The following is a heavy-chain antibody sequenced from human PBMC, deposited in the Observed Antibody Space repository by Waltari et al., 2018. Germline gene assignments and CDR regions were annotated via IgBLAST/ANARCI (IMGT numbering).Heavy chain of an antibody. D-gene: IGHD2-15*01. J-gene: IGHJ5*02. CDR2: IYYSGST. V-gene: IGHV4-39*01. Sequence: GWIRQPPGKGLEWIGSIYYSGSTYYNPSLKSRVTISVDTSKNQFSLKLSSVTAADTAVYYCAKIVVVVAAEWFDPWGQGTLVTVSS. CDR3: AKIVVVVAAEWFDP.